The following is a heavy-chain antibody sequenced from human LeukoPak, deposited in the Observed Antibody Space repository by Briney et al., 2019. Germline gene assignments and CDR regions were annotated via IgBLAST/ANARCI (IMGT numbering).Heavy chain of an antibody. V-gene: IGHV1-18*04. CDR3: ARHSGSGWQALGY. Sequence: ASVTVSCKASGYTFSNYGISWVRRAPGLGLEWMGWTSYNGNTNYAQKFQDRVTMTTDTSTTTAYMELRSLESDDTAVYYCARHSGSGWQALGYWSQGTLVTVSS. J-gene: IGHJ4*02. CDR1: GYTFSNYG. D-gene: IGHD6-19*01. CDR2: TSYNGNT.